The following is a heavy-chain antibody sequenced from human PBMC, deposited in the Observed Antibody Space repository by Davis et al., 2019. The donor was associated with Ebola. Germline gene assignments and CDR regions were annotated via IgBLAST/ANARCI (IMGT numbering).Heavy chain of an antibody. V-gene: IGHV1-8*02. D-gene: IGHD3-3*01. CDR2: MNPNSGNT. CDR3: ARSGYDYGMDV. CDR1: GGTFSSYA. J-gene: IGHJ6*02. Sequence: ASVKVSCKASGGTFSSYAISWVRQAPGQGLEWMGWMNPNSGNTGYAQKFQGRVTMTRNTSISTAYMELSSLRSEDTAVYYCARSGYDYGMDVWGQGTTVTVSS.